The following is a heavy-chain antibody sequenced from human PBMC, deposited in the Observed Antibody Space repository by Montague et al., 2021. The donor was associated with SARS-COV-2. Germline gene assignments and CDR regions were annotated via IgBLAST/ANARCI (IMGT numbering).Heavy chain of an antibody. Sequence: SETLSLTCTVSSASITSSSYYWGWIRQPPGKGPEWIGTIFYTGSTNYNPSLKSRVTISVDTSKNQFSLKLSSVTAADTAVYYCASVPTVTTYYYYYYGMDVWGQGTTVTVSS. J-gene: IGHJ6*02. CDR3: ASVPTVTTYYYYYYGMDV. V-gene: IGHV4-39*07. CDR2: IFYTGST. CDR1: SASITSSSYY. D-gene: IGHD4-17*01.